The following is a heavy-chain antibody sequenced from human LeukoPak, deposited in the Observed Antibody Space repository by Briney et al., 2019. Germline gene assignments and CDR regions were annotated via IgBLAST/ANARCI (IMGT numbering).Heavy chain of an antibody. CDR1: GDSISRYY. CDR3: ARVDSGTYHSLEI. Sequence: SETLSLTCTVSGDSISRYYWNWIRQPAGKELEWIGRIHGSGTTNYNPSLKSRVYISIDKSKNQLSLRLTSVTAADTAVYYCARVDSGTYHSLEIWGQGTLVSVSS. J-gene: IGHJ1*01. V-gene: IGHV4-4*07. CDR2: IHGSGTT. D-gene: IGHD1-26*01.